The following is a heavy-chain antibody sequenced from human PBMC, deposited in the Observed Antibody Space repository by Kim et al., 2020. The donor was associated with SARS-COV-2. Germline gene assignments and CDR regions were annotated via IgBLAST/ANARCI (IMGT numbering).Heavy chain of an antibody. D-gene: IGHD6-13*01. CDR3: ARAIAHIDPIAAAFAGGNWFDP. V-gene: IGHV4-4*02. J-gene: IGHJ5*02. CDR2: IYHSGST. Sequence: SETLSLTCAVSGGSISSSNWWSWVRQPPGKGLEWIGEIYHSGSTNYNPSLKSRVTISVDKSKNQFSLKLSSVTAADTAVYYCARAIAHIDPIAAAFAGGNWFDPWGQGTLVTVSS. CDR1: GGSISSSNW.